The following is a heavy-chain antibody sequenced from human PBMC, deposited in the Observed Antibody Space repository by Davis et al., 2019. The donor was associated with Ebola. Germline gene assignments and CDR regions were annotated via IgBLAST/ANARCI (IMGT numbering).Heavy chain of an antibody. J-gene: IGHJ3*02. D-gene: IGHD4-17*01. CDR2: IYSGGST. CDR3: STAFDSVTDTFDT. CDR1: GFIVSNIY. Sequence: GGSLRLSCAASGFIVSNIYMSWVRQAPGKGLEWVSTIYSGGSTNYAESVKDRFTISRDSAKNSLYLQMNYLRAEDTAVYYFSTAFDSVTDTFDTWGQGTIVSVSS. V-gene: IGHV3-66*01.